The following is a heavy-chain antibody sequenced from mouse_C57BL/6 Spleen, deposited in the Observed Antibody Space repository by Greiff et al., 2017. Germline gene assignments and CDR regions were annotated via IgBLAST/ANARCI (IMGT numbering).Heavy chain of an antibody. V-gene: IGHV1-72*01. CDR1: GYTFTSYW. D-gene: IGHD2-4*01. CDR3: ALYYDYDVPYYYAMDY. CDR2: IDPNSGGT. Sequence: QVQLQQPGAELVKPGASVKLSCKASGYTFTSYWMHWVKQRPGRGLEWIGRIDPNSGGTKYNEKFKSKATLTVDKPSSTAYMQLSSLTSEDSAVYYCALYYDYDVPYYYAMDYWGQGTSVTVSS. J-gene: IGHJ4*01.